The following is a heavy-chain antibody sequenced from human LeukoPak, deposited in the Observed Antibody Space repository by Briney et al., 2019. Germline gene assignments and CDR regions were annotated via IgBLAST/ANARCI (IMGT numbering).Heavy chain of an antibody. V-gene: IGHV3-7*01. CDR3: ARGPRYPGWYFDL. CDR2: IKQDGSEK. D-gene: IGHD3-9*01. J-gene: IGHJ2*01. Sequence: GGSLRLSCAASGFTFSNYWMHWVRQAPRKGLEWVANIKQDGSEKYYVDSVKGRFTISRDNAKNSLYLQMNSLRAEDTAVYYCARGPRYPGWYFDLWGRGTLVTVSS. CDR1: GFTFSNYW.